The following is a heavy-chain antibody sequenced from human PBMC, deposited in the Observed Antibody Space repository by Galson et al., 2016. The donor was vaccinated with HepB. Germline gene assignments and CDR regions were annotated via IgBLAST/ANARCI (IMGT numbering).Heavy chain of an antibody. J-gene: IGHJ6*02. V-gene: IGHV3-23*01. Sequence: LRLSCAASGFTFSSYAMNWVRQAPGKGLEWVSVISGSGTSTYYADSVKGRFTISRDNSKNTVDLQMNSLRAEDTAVYYCARDSSLSARIYYYFYGLDVWGQGTTVTVSS. CDR3: ARDSSLSARIYYYFYGLDV. D-gene: IGHD6-6*01. CDR2: ISGSGTST. CDR1: GFTFSSYA.